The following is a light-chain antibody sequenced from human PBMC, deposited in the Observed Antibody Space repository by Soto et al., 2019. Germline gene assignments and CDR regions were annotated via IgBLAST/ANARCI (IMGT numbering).Light chain of an antibody. V-gene: IGKV1-9*01. CDR3: QQYNSYPLT. CDR2: AAS. J-gene: IGKJ5*01. CDR1: QGISSY. Sequence: IQLTQSPSSLSASVGDRVTITCRASQGISSYLAWYQQKPGKAPKLLIYAASTLQSGVPSRFSGSGFGTNFTLTISSLQPDDFATYYCQQYNSYPLTFGQGTRLEIK.